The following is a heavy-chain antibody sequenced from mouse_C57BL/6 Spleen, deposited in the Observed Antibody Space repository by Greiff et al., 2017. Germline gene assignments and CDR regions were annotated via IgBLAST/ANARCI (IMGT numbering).Heavy chain of an antibody. Sequence: VQGVESGPELVKPGASVKISCKASGYAFSSSWMNWVKQRPGKGLEWIGRIYPGDGDTNYNGKFKGKATLTADKSSSTAYMQLSSLTSEDSAVYFCASIYYDYDPFAYWGQGTLVTVSA. CDR1: GYAFSSSW. V-gene: IGHV1-82*01. J-gene: IGHJ3*01. D-gene: IGHD2-4*01. CDR2: IYPGDGDT. CDR3: ASIYYDYDPFAY.